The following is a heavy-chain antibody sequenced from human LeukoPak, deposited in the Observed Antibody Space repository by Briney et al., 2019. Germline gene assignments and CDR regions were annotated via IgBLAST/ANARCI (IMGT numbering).Heavy chain of an antibody. J-gene: IGHJ6*02. Sequence: GSLRLSCAASGFTFSSYAMHWVRQAPGKGLEWVAVISYDGSNKYYADSVKGRFTISRDNSKNTLYLQMNSLRAEDTAVYYCARDGSTSRYYYGMDVWDQGTTVTVSS. V-gene: IGHV3-30-3*01. CDR2: ISYDGSNK. CDR1: GFTFSSYA. D-gene: IGHD2-2*01. CDR3: ARDGSTSRYYYGMDV.